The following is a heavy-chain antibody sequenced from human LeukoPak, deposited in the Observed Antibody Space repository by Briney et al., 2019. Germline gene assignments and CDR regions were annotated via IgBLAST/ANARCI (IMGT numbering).Heavy chain of an antibody. CDR2: ISSSSSYI. V-gene: IGHV3-21*01. CDR1: GFTFSSYS. D-gene: IGHD1/OR15-1a*01. CDR3: ASMINSGEQVADWFDP. Sequence: GGSLRLSCAASGFTFSSYSMNWVRQAPGKGLEWVSSISSSSSYIYYADSVKGRFTISRDNAKNSLYLHMNSLRAEDTAVYYCASMINSGEQVADWFDPWGQGTLVTVSS. J-gene: IGHJ5*02.